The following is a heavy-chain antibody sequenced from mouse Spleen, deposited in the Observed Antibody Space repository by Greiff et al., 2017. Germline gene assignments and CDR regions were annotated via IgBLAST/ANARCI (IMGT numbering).Heavy chain of an antibody. CDR3: ARDDYCGSSYFDY. V-gene: IGHV5-4*01. J-gene: IGHJ2*01. Sequence: EVQVVESGGGLVKPGGSLKLSCAASGFTFSSYAMSWVRQTPEKRLEWVATISDGGSYTYYPDNVKGRFTISRDNAKNNLYLQMSHLKSEDTAMYYCARDDYCGSSYFDYWGQGTTLTVSS. D-gene: IGHD1-1*01. CDR1: GFTFSSYA. CDR2: ISDGGSYT.